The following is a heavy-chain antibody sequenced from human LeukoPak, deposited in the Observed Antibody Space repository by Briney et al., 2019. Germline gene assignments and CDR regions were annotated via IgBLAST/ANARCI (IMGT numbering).Heavy chain of an antibody. Sequence: SETLSLTCTFSGGFISGSSYYGAWIRQPPGKGLEWIGSIYYGGSTFYSPSLKSRVTISVDTSKNQFSLNLTSVTAADTAVYYCARLGYSSSLYYFDYWGQGTLVTVSS. V-gene: IGHV4-39*07. CDR1: GGFISGSSYY. CDR3: ARLGYSSSLYYFDY. CDR2: IYYGGST. D-gene: IGHD6-13*01. J-gene: IGHJ4*02.